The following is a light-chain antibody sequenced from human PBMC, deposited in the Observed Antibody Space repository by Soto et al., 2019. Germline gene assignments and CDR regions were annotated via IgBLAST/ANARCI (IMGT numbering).Light chain of an antibody. V-gene: IGKV4-1*01. CDR3: QQYYGSAQT. J-gene: IGKJ2*01. CDR2: WAS. Sequence: DIVVTQSPDSLAVSLGERATINCKSSQSIFYSSNNKNSLAWYQQKPGQPPKLLIYWASTRKSGVPDRFSGSGTVTDVSLTISSLLPEELAVYSCQQYYGSAQTFRLGKKLKI. CDR1: QSIFYSSNNKNS.